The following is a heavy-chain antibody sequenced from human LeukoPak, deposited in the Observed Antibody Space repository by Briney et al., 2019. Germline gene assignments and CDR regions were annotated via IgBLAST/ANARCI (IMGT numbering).Heavy chain of an antibody. D-gene: IGHD3-16*01. Sequence: PSETLSLTCTVSGGSISSYYWSWIRQPPGKGLEWIGYIYYSGSANYNPSLKSRVTISVDTSKNQFSLKLSSVTAADTAVYYCARQEGEADYWGQGTLVTVSS. V-gene: IGHV4-59*08. CDR1: GGSISSYY. CDR2: IYYSGSA. CDR3: ARQEGEADY. J-gene: IGHJ4*02.